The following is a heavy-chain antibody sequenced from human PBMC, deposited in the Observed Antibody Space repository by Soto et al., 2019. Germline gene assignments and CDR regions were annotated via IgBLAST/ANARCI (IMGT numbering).Heavy chain of an antibody. CDR3: ARKWGGYHALDI. CDR2: IYYSGST. V-gene: IGHV4-59*08. Sequence: SETLSLTCTVSGGSISSYYWSWIRQPPGKGLEWIGYIYYSGSTNYNPSLKSRVTISVDTSKNQFSLKLSSVTAADTAVYYCARKWGGYHALDIGGQGTMVTVSS. J-gene: IGHJ3*02. D-gene: IGHD5-12*01. CDR1: GGSISSYY.